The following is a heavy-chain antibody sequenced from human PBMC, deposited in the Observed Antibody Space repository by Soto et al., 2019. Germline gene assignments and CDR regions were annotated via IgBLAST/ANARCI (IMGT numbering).Heavy chain of an antibody. D-gene: IGHD3-10*01. CDR2: IKTKSDGAVT. CDR1: GLTLSDDR. J-gene: IGHJ4*02. Sequence: EVQLVESGGGLVKPGGSLRLSCVGSGLTLSDDRMNWVRQIPGKGPEWVGRIKTKSDGAVTDYAALAKGRFTISRDDSENTVYLQMNSLKTEDTAVYYCAREWFGDFVWGQGTLVTVSS. V-gene: IGHV3-15*05. CDR3: AREWFGDFV.